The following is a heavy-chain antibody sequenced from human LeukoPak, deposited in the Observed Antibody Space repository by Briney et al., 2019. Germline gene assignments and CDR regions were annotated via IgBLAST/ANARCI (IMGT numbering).Heavy chain of an antibody. CDR1: GFTFSSYW. CDR2: INSDGGNT. D-gene: IGHD3-22*01. J-gene: IGHJ4*02. Sequence: GGPLRLSCSASGFTFSSYWMHWVRQAPGKGLVWVSDINSDGGNTYYVDSVKGRFTISRDNAKNTLYLQLNSLRAEDTAVYYCARGADSNGYTVLDYWGQGTLVTVSS. V-gene: IGHV3-74*01. CDR3: ARGADSNGYTVLDY.